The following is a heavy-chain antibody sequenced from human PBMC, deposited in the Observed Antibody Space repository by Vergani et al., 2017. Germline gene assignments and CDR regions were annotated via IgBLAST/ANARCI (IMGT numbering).Heavy chain of an antibody. CDR3: AGHQYSSSSPFDY. V-gene: IGHV5-51*01. Sequence: EVQLVQSGAEVKKPGASLKISCKVSGYSFTSYWIGWVRQLPGKGLEWMGLIYPGDSDTRYSPSFQGQVTITADNSISTAYLQWSSLKASDTAMYYCAGHQYSSSSPFDYWGQGTLVTVSS. J-gene: IGHJ4*02. D-gene: IGHD6-6*01. CDR1: GYSFTSYW. CDR2: IYPGDSDT.